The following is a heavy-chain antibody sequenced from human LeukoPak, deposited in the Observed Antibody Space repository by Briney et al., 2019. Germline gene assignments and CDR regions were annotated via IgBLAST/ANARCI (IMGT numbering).Heavy chain of an antibody. CDR1: GASISSYY. CDR2: IYYSGSI. Sequence: PSETLSLTCTVSGASISSYYWSWIRQPPGKGLEWIGDIYYSGSIKYNPSLKSRVTMSVDTSKNQFSLKLSSVTAADTAIYYCARGNPSGYYNRPIDYWGQGTLVTVSS. J-gene: IGHJ4*02. V-gene: IGHV4-59*01. CDR3: ARGNPSGYYNRPIDY. D-gene: IGHD3-22*01.